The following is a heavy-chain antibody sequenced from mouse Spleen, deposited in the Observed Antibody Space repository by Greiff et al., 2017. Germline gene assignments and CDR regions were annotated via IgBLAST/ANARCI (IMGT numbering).Heavy chain of an antibody. CDR2: INPNNGGT. V-gene: IGHV1-26*01. CDR3: AVSLPVLAWFAY. D-gene: IGHD6-2*01. J-gene: IGHJ3*01. Sequence: VQLQQSGPELVKPGASVKISCKASGYTFTDYYMNWVKQSHGKSLEWIGDINPNNGGTSYNQKFKGKATLTVDKSSSTAYMELRSLTSEDSAVYYCAVSLPVLAWFAYWGQGTLVTVSA. CDR1: GYTFTDYY.